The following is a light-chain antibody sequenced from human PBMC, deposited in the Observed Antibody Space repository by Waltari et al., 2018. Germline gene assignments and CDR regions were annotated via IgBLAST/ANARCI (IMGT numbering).Light chain of an antibody. CDR1: QSVLYSSNNKNY. V-gene: IGKV4-1*01. Sequence: DIVMTQSPDSLAVSLGERATINCKSSQSVLYSSNNKNYLAWYQQKPGQPPKRLIYWASTRESGVPDRFSGSGSGTDFTRTISSLQAEDVAVYYCQQYYSTPRGTFGQGTKLEIK. J-gene: IGKJ2*01. CDR2: WAS. CDR3: QQYYSTPRGT.